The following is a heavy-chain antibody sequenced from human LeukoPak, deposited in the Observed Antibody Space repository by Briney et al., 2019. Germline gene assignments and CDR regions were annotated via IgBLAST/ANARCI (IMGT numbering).Heavy chain of an antibody. V-gene: IGHV3-21*01. Sequence: GGSLRLSCAASGFTLGSYNMDWVRQAPGKGLEWVSSISTSSRYIYYADSLKGRVTISRDNAKNSVFLQMNSLRAEDTAVYYCARLHGAYPIDYWGQGTLVTVST. J-gene: IGHJ4*02. CDR3: ARLHGAYPIDY. CDR1: GFTLGSYN. CDR2: ISTSSRYI. D-gene: IGHD4/OR15-4a*01.